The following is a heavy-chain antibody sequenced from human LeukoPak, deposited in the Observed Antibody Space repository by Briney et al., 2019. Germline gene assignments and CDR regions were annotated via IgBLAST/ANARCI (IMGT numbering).Heavy chain of an antibody. CDR1: GFTFSSYE. V-gene: IGHV3-48*03. Sequence: PGGSLRLSCAASGFTFSSYEMNWVRQAPGKGLEWVSYISSSGGTIYYADSVKGRFTISRDNSKNTVYLQMSSLRAEDTAVYYCAKEGPIGDGYNYYSYYYMDVWGKGTTVTISS. CDR3: AKEGPIGDGYNYYSYYYMDV. CDR2: ISSSGGTI. J-gene: IGHJ6*03. D-gene: IGHD5-24*01.